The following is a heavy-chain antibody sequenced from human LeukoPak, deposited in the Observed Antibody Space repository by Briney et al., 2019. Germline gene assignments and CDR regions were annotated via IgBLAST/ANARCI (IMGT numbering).Heavy chain of an antibody. CDR2: IYYSGST. V-gene: IGHV4-31*03. Sequence: SETLSLTCTVSGGSISSGGYYWSWIRQHPGKGLEWIGYIYYSGSTYYNPSLKRRVTISVDTSKNQFSLRLTSVTAADTAIYYCARPVQLGSLYYGMDVWGQGTTVTVSS. CDR3: ARPVQLGSLYYGMDV. CDR1: GGSISSGGYY. J-gene: IGHJ6*02. D-gene: IGHD7-27*01.